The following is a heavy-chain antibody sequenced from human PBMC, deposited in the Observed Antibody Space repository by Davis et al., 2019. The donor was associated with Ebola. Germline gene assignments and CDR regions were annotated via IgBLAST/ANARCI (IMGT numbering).Heavy chain of an antibody. CDR2: MNPNSGNT. V-gene: IGHV1-8*01. Sequence: ASVKVSCKASGYTFTSYDINWVRQATGQGLEWMGWMNPNSGNTGYAQKFQGRVTITRDTSASTAYMELSSLRSEDTAVYYCARVGIAVAGTGWFDPWGQGTLVTVSS. CDR3: ARVGIAVAGTGWFDP. D-gene: IGHD6-19*01. J-gene: IGHJ5*02. CDR1: GYTFTSYD.